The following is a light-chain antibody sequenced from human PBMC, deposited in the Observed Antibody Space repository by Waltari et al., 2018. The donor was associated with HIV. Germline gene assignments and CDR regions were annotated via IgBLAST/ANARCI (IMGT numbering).Light chain of an antibody. V-gene: IGLV2-23*02. CDR3: CSCPRSGIRYV. CDR1: SSNVESDTL. CDR2: EVT. Sequence: QSALTQPASVSGSPGQSITIPCPGTSSNVESDTLVSRYQQHPGEAPKLIIYEVTKRPSGVSNRFSGSKSGNTASLTISGLQAEDEADYYCCSCPRSGIRYVFGTGTKVTVL. J-gene: IGLJ1*01.